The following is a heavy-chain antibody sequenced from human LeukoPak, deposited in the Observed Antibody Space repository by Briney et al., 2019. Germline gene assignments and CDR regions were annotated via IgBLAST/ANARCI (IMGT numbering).Heavy chain of an antibody. Sequence: GGSLRLSCAAPGFSFSDYEMNWVRQAPGKGLEWLSYIGFSVSTIHYADSVKGRFTISRNNAEKTLYLQMNSLRAEDTAVYYCARDGGRLADFYFDSWGQGCLVTVSS. CDR1: GFSFSDYE. CDR2: IGFSVSTI. J-gene: IGHJ4*02. V-gene: IGHV3-48*03. D-gene: IGHD3-3*01. CDR3: ARDGGRLADFYFDS.